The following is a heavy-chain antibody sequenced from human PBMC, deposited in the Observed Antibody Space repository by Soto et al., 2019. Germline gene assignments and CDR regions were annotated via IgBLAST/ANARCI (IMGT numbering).Heavy chain of an antibody. CDR2: ISGSGGST. J-gene: IGHJ4*02. D-gene: IGHD2-21*01. Sequence: GGSLRLSCAASGFTFSSYAMSWVRQAPGKGLEWVSAISGSGGSTYYADSVKGRFTISRDNSKNTLYLQMNSLRVEDTAVYYCAKDLSIFSTSAFDYWGQGTLVTVSS. CDR3: AKDLSIFSTSAFDY. V-gene: IGHV3-23*01. CDR1: GFTFSSYA.